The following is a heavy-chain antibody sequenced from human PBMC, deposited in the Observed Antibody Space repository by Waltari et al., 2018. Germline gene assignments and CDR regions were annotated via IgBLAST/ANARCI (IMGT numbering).Heavy chain of an antibody. CDR1: GYSISSGYY. J-gene: IGHJ6*03. CDR2: IYHSGST. CDR3: ARGIIRGERYMDV. Sequence: QVQLQESGPGLVKPSETLSLTCTVSGYSISSGYYWGWIRQPPGKGLEWIGSIYHSGSTYYNPSLKSRVTISVDTSKNQFSLKLSSVTAADTAVYYCARGIIRGERYMDVWGKGTTVTISS. V-gene: IGHV4-38-2*02. D-gene: IGHD3-16*01.